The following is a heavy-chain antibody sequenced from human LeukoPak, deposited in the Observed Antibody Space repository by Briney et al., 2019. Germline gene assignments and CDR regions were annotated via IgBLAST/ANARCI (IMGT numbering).Heavy chain of an antibody. V-gene: IGHV4-34*01. CDR1: GGSFGGYY. CDR2: INHSGST. J-gene: IGHJ4*02. CDR3: ARGGGYNYKLGY. Sequence: SETLSLTCAVCGGSFGGYYWSWIRQPPGKGLEWIGEINHSGSTNYNPSLKSRVTISVDTSKNQFSLKLSSVTAADTAVYYCARGGGYNYKLGYWGQGTLVTVSS. D-gene: IGHD5-24*01.